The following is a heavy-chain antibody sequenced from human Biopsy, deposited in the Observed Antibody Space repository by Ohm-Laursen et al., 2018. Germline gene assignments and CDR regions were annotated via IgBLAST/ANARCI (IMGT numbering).Heavy chain of an antibody. D-gene: IGHD3-22*01. V-gene: IGHV2-5*01. Sequence: TQTLTLTGTFSGFSLTTPGVGVGWIRQPPGKALEWLALIYWNEKKRFRPSLRDRLTIIKDTSKNQVVLTVTNVDPVDKATYYCARVLYYDSSGYFLDHWGQGTLVTVSS. CDR1: GFSLTTPGVG. J-gene: IGHJ4*02. CDR3: ARVLYYDSSGYFLDH. CDR2: IYWNEKK.